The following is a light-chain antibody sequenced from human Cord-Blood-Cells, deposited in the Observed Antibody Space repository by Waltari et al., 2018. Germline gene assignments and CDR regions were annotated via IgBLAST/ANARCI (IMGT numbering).Light chain of an antibody. Sequence: QSVLTQPPSVSAAPGQKVTIPCSGRSSNIGNNYVTWYQQLPGTAPKLLIYENNKRPSGIPNRFSGSKSATPATLGITGLQTGDEADYYCGTWDSSLSAGVFGGGTKLTVL. CDR2: ENN. CDR1: SSNIGNNY. V-gene: IGLV1-51*02. J-gene: IGLJ2*01. CDR3: GTWDSSLSAGV.